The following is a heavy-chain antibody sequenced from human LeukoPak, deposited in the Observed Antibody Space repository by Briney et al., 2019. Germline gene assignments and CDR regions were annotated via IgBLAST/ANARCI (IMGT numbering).Heavy chain of an antibody. CDR2: IIPVFGTS. D-gene: IGHD1-26*01. Sequence: SVKVSCKASGGTFSSYAISWVRQAPGQGLEWMGGIIPVFGTSNYAQKFQGRVTITADESTRTAYMGLSSLRSEDTAVYYCARAYSGSYYGPGDYWGQGTLVTVSS. CDR1: GGTFSSYA. V-gene: IGHV1-69*13. J-gene: IGHJ4*02. CDR3: ARAYSGSYYGPGDY.